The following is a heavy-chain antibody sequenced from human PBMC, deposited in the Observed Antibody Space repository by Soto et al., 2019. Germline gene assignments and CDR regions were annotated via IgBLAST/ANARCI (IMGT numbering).Heavy chain of an antibody. CDR3: ARDWGTPGRGSAVGYYYHYGMDV. CDR1: DVTFNTYG. V-gene: IGHV3-7*05. Sequence: GGSLRLPYLASDVTFNTYGSNCIRQTPGRGLEWVANIKDDGSEKNYVDSVKGRFTISRDNAKNSLYLQMNSLRGEDTAVYFCARDWGTPGRGSAVGYYYHYGMDVWGQGTTVTVSS. J-gene: IGHJ6*02. CDR2: IKDDGSEK. D-gene: IGHD6-19*01.